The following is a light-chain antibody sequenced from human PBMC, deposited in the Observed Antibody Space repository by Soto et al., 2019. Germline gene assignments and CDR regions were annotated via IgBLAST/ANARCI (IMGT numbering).Light chain of an antibody. Sequence: EIVMTQSPATLSVSPGERATLSCRASQSFSSNLAWYQQKPGQAPRLLIYGASTRATGIPARFSGSGSGTEFFLTISSLQSEDFAVYYCQQYNNWPPYTFGQGTKLEIK. V-gene: IGKV3-15*01. CDR2: GAS. CDR3: QQYNNWPPYT. J-gene: IGKJ2*01. CDR1: QSFSSN.